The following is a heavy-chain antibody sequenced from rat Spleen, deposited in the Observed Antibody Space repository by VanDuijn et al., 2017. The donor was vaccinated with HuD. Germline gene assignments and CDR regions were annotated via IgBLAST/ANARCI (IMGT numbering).Heavy chain of an antibody. CDR2: ISYEGSST. V-gene: IGHV5-22*01. D-gene: IGHD1-4*01. J-gene: IGHJ3*01. Sequence: EVQLVESDGGLVQPGRSLKLSCAASGFTFSDYTMAWVRQAPKKGLEWVASISYEGSSTNYGDSVKGRFTISRDNAKSTLYLQMNSLRSEDTATYYCARHTRVFWFAYWGQGTLVTVSS. CDR3: ARHTRVFWFAY. CDR1: GFTFSDYT.